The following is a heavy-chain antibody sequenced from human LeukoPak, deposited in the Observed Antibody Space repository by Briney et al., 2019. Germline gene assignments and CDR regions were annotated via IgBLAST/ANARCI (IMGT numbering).Heavy chain of an antibody. D-gene: IGHD6-13*01. J-gene: IGHJ4*02. Sequence: SETLSLTCTVSGGSISSYYWSWIRQPPGKGLEWIGYIYYSGSTNYNPSLKSRVTISVDTSKNQFSLKLSSVTAADTAVYYCARVTGYVMEDYFDYWGQGTLVTVSS. CDR1: GGSISSYY. V-gene: IGHV4-59*01. CDR2: IYYSGST. CDR3: ARVTGYVMEDYFDY.